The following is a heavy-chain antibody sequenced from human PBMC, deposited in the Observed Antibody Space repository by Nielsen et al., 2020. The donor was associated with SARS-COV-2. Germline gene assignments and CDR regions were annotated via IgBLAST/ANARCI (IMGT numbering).Heavy chain of an antibody. Sequence: PREGLEWMGIIYPSDSDTRYSPSFQGQVTISVDKSVSTAYLQWSSLKASDTAVYYCARLGVLSGYSYGRDAFDMWGQGTKVTVSS. CDR3: ARLGVLSGYSYGRDAFDM. CDR2: IYPSDSDT. D-gene: IGHD5-18*01. V-gene: IGHV5-51*01. J-gene: IGHJ3*02.